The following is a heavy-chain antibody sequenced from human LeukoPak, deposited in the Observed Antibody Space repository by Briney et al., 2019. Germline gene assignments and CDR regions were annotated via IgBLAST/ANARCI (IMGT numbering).Heavy chain of an antibody. D-gene: IGHD3-9*01. CDR1: GFTFSSYA. Sequence: GGSLRLSCAASGFTFSSYAMSRVRQAPGKGLEWVSAISGSGGSTYYADSVKGRFTISRDNSKNTLYLQMNSLRAEDTAVYYCAKGGYFDWLFPQGYFDYWGQGTLVTVSS. J-gene: IGHJ4*02. CDR3: AKGGYFDWLFPQGYFDY. CDR2: ISGSGGST. V-gene: IGHV3-23*01.